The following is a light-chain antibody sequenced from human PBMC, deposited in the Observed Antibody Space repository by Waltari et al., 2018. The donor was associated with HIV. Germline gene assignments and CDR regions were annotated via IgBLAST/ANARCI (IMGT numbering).Light chain of an antibody. J-gene: IGLJ2*01. V-gene: IGLV2-14*01. CDR2: EVK. CDR3: SSYSASGTLVL. CDR1: SSDVGASDY. Sequence: QSALTQPASVSGSPGQSISISCSGTSSDVGASDYVSWYHQHPGEAPTLILYEVKKRPSGLSNLFSGSKSGNTASLTISGLQVEDEAHYYCSSYSASGTLVLFGGGTRLTVL.